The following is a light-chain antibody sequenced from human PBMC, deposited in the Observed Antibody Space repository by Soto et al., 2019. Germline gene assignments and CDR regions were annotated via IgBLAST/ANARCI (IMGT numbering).Light chain of an antibody. CDR3: QRYNNWPPWT. J-gene: IGKJ1*01. Sequence: EIVMTQSPATLSVSPGERATLSCRASQSVSSNLAWYQRKPGQAPRLLIYDASTRATGIPARFSGSGSGTEFTLTISSLQSEDFAVYYCQRYNNWPPWTFGQGTKVEIK. CDR2: DAS. CDR1: QSVSSN. V-gene: IGKV3-15*01.